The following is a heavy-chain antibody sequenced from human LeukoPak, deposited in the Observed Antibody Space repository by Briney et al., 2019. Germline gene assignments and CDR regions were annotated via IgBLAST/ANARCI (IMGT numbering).Heavy chain of an antibody. V-gene: IGHV1-8*01. CDR1: VYTFTSYD. Sequence: ASVKVSCKSSVYTFTSYDINWVRQASGRGREGMGWVNPNSGHTGYAQKLQGRVTMTRNTSITTAYMELSSLTSEDTAVYYCARGAPGSYCSGCSCPYFDYWGQGTLVSVSS. CDR3: ARGAPGSYCSGCSCPYFDY. D-gene: IGHD2-15*01. J-gene: IGHJ4*02. CDR2: VNPNSGHT.